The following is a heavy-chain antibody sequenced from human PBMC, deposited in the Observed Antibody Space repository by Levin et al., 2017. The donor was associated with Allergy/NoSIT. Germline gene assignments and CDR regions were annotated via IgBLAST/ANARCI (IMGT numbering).Heavy chain of an antibody. J-gene: IGHJ4*02. D-gene: IGHD6-19*01. CDR1: GFSVTSNY. CDR3: AKTGGWYGAGYFDY. Sequence: PGESLKISCAASGFSVTSNYMSWVRQAPGKGLDWVSVIYPDGRTYYADSVQGRFTISRDNSKNTLYLQMNSLRAEDTAVYYCAKTGGWYGAGYFDYWGQGTLVTVSS. CDR2: IYPDGRT. V-gene: IGHV3-66*02.